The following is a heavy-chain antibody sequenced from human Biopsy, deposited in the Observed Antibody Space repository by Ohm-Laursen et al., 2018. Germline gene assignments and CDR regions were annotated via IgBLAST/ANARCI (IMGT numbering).Heavy chain of an antibody. CDR1: GFPVSDYY. V-gene: IGHV3-11*01. J-gene: IGHJ4*02. Sequence: SLRLSCTASGFPVSDYYMSWIRQAPGRGLEWVSDINSSGSTKYHAESVKGRFTISRDNAMNSVYLQINSLRGEDTAVYSGARAVGTAAAPIDYWGQGTLVTVSS. CDR2: INSSGSTK. CDR3: ARAVGTAAAPIDY. D-gene: IGHD1-7*01.